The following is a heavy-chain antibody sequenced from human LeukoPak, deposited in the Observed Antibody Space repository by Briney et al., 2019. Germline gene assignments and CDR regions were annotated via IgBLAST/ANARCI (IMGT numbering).Heavy chain of an antibody. CDR2: IIPICGRA. Sequence: GASVKVSCKASGGTFSSYAISWVRQAPGQGLEWMGGIIPICGRANYAQKFQGRVTITTDESTSTAYMELSSLRSEDTAVYYCARARVLDVRLGYCSSTSCYKGYDAFDIWGQGTMVTVSS. CDR1: GGTFSSYA. J-gene: IGHJ3*02. D-gene: IGHD2-2*02. CDR3: ARARVLDVRLGYCSSTSCYKGYDAFDI. V-gene: IGHV1-69*05.